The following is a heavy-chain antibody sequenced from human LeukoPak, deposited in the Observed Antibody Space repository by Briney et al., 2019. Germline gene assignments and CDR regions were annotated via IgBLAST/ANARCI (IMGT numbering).Heavy chain of an antibody. CDR3: AKANSSGYYHTYFDY. CDR1: GFTFSSYA. V-gene: IGHV3-23*01. CDR2: ISGSGGST. D-gene: IGHD3-22*01. J-gene: IGHJ4*02. Sequence: PGGSLRLSCAASGFTFSSYAMSWVRQAPGKGLEWVSAISGSGGSTYYADSVKGRFTISRENSKNTLYLQMNSLRAEDTAVYYCAKANSSGYYHTYFDYWGQGTLVTVSS.